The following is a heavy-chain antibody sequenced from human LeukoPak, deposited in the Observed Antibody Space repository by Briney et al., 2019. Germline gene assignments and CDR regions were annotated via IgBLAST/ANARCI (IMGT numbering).Heavy chain of an antibody. Sequence: GGSLRLSCAASGFTFDDYGMSWVRQAPGKGLELVFGINWNGGSTGYAASVKGRFTISRDNANNSLYLQMNSLRAEDTALYHCTRGITMVRGVPSDYWGQGTLVTVSS. CDR1: GFTFDDYG. V-gene: IGHV3-20*01. CDR3: TRGITMVRGVPSDY. D-gene: IGHD3-10*01. J-gene: IGHJ4*02. CDR2: INWNGGST.